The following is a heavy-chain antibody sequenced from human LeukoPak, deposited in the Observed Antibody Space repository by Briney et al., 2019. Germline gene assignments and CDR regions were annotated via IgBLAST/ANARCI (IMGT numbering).Heavy chain of an antibody. D-gene: IGHD6-19*01. CDR1: GFRFGGYS. V-gene: IGHV3-49*03. CDR3: ARAGGQWLVPGENDY. CDR2: IRSKAFGWTT. J-gene: IGHJ4*02. Sequence: GGSLRLSCAASGFRFGGYSMSWFRQAPGKRLEWVGLIRSKAFGWTTEYAASVKGRFNMSRDDSDDIAYLHLTSLKTEDTAVYFCARAGGQWLVPGENDYWGQGTLVTVSS.